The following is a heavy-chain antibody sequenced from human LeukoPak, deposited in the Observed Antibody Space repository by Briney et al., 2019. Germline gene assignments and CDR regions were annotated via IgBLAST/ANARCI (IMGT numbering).Heavy chain of an antibody. CDR2: ISSSSTI. CDR1: EFTFSSYS. V-gene: IGHV3-48*01. Sequence: GGSLRLSCAASEFTFSSYSMNWVRQAPGKGLEGVSYISSSSTIYYAGSVKGRFTISRDNAKNSLYLQMNSLRAEDTAVYYCARGSYDSSGYYSGAGARADYWGQGTLVTVSS. D-gene: IGHD3-22*01. CDR3: ARGSYDSSGYYSGAGARADY. J-gene: IGHJ4*02.